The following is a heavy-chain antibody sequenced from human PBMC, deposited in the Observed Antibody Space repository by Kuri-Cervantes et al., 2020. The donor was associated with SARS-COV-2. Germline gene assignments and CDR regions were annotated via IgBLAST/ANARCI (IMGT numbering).Heavy chain of an antibody. CDR3: ARDSYCINGVCLLGY. J-gene: IGHJ4*02. Sequence: SETLSLTCTVSGGSISSGGYYWSWIRQPPGKGLEWIGEINHSGSTYYNPSLKSRVTISVDRSKNQFSLKLGSVTAADTALYYCARDSYCINGVCLLGYWGQGTLVTVSS. CDR2: INHSGST. V-gene: IGHV4-39*07. CDR1: GGSISSGGYY. D-gene: IGHD2-8*01.